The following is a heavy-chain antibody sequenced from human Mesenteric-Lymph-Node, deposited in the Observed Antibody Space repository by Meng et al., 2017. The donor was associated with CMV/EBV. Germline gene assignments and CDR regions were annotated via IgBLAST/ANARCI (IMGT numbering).Heavy chain of an antibody. V-gene: IGHV4-59*06. Sequence: SETLSLTCTVSGGSISSYYWSWIRQPPGKGLEWIGYIYYSVRTYYNPSLESRVTISADTSKNQFSLRLASVTAADTAVYYCASYSSTSSFDKWGQGTLVTVSS. CDR2: IYYSVRT. D-gene: IGHD6-6*01. CDR1: GGSISSYY. J-gene: IGHJ4*02. CDR3: ASYSSTSSFDK.